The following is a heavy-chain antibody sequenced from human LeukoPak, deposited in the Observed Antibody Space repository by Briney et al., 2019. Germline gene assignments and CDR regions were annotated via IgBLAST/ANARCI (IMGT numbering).Heavy chain of an antibody. CDR1: GFTFSSYA. J-gene: IGHJ5*02. D-gene: IGHD5-18*01. Sequence: GGSLRLSCAASGFTFSSYAMSWVRQAPGKGLEWVSAISGSGGSTYYADSVKGRFTISRDNSKNTLYLQMNSLRAEDTAVYYCAKDGGQWIQLWSAPNWFDPWGQGTLVTVSS. V-gene: IGHV3-23*01. CDR2: ISGSGGST. CDR3: AKDGGQWIQLWSAPNWFDP.